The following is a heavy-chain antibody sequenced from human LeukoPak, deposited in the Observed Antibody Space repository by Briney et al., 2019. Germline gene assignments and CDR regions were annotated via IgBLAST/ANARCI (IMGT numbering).Heavy chain of an antibody. CDR1: GFTFSSYS. D-gene: IGHD2-15*01. J-gene: IGHJ5*02. CDR3: AKYRGSGRSGDWFDP. V-gene: IGHV3-30*18. Sequence: GGSLRLSCAASGFTFSSYSMNWVRQAPGKGLEWVAVISYDGSNKYYADSVKGRFTISRDNSKNTLYLQMNSLRAEDTAVYYCAKYRGSGRSGDWFDPWGQGTLVTVSS. CDR2: ISYDGSNK.